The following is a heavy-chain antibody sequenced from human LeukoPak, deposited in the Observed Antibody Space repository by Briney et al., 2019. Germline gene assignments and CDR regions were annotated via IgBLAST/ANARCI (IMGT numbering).Heavy chain of an antibody. CDR2: INHSGST. J-gene: IGHJ4*02. Sequence: PSQTLSLTCTVSGGSISSGGYYWSWIRQHPGKGLEWIGEINHSGSTNYNPSLKSRVTISVDTSKNQFSLKLSSVTAADTAVYYCARRYSSGWYQGAFDYWGQGTLVTVSS. CDR1: GGSISSGGYY. V-gene: IGHV4-31*03. CDR3: ARRYSSGWYQGAFDY. D-gene: IGHD6-19*01.